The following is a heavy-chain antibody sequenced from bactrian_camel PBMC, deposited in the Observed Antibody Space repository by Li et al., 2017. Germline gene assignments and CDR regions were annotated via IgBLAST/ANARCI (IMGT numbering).Heavy chain of an antibody. J-gene: IGHJ4*01. CDR1: GYTYGYYC. CDR2: IDSDGST. CDR3: AADLVCANGLVLIAKEYTF. Sequence: HVQLVESGGVSVQAGGSLRLSCAASGYTYGYYCMAWFRQTPGKEREGVAGIDSDGSTTYADSVKGRFTISRDNAKNTLYLQMNSLKPEDTAVYYCAADLVCANGLVLIAKEYTFWGQGTQVTVS. V-gene: IGHV3S55*01. D-gene: IGHD1*01.